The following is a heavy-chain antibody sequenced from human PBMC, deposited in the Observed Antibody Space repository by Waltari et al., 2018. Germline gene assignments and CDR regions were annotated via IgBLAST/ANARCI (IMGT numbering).Heavy chain of an antibody. V-gene: IGHV1-2*02. D-gene: IGHD1-7*01. CDR3: ARDHSPAITGTPYPGY. CDR1: GYTFTGYY. CDR2: INPNSGGT. Sequence: QVLLVQSGAAVKKPGASVKVSCKASGYTFTGYYMHWVRQAPGQGLEWMGWINPNSGGTNYAQKFQGRVTMTRDTSISTAYMELSRLRSDDTAVYYCARDHSPAITGTPYPGYWGQGTLVTVSS. J-gene: IGHJ4*02.